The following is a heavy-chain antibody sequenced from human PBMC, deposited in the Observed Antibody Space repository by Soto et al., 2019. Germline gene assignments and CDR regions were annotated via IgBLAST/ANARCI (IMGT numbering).Heavy chain of an antibody. V-gene: IGHV4-31*03. J-gene: IGHJ3*02. D-gene: IGHD1-1*01. CDR2: IYSNGNT. CDR3: ARSRLTVQHGFDI. Sequence: QVHLQESGPGLVKPSQTLSLTCTVSTDSISSGRYYWTWIRQVPGKGLVWIGYIYSNGNTYYNPSLKGRISISLDASNNQFALTVTSVNVADSAVYFCARSRLTVQHGFDIWGRGTRVTVSS. CDR1: TDSISSGRYY.